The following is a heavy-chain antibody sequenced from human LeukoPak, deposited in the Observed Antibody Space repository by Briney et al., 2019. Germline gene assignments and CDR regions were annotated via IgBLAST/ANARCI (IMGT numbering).Heavy chain of an antibody. CDR2: IYTSGST. D-gene: IGHD3-10*01. Sequence: SETLSLTCTVSGGSISSGSYYWSWIRQPAGKGLEWIGRIYTSGSTNYNPSLKSRVTISVDTSKNQFSLKLSSVTAADTAVYYCACTYYYGSGSYYGLDYWGQGTLVTVSS. J-gene: IGHJ4*02. CDR1: GGSISSGSYY. CDR3: ACTYYYGSGSYYGLDY. V-gene: IGHV4-61*02.